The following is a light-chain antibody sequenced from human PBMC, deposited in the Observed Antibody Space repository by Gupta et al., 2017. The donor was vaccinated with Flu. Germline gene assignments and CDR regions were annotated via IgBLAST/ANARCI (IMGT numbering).Light chain of an antibody. CDR1: QGVSSY. CDR2: DAS. Sequence: PGQRVTLSFRASQGVSSYLAWYQQKPGQVPRLLIYDASNRATGIPARFSGSGSGTDFTLTISSLEPEDFAVYYCQHRYNWPYTFGQGTNLEIK. V-gene: IGKV3-11*01. J-gene: IGKJ2*01. CDR3: QHRYNWPYT.